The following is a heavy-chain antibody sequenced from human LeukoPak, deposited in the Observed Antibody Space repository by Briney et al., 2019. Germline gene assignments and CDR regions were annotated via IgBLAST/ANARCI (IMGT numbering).Heavy chain of an antibody. Sequence: GRSLRLSCAASGFTFSSYAMHWVRQAPGKGLEWVAVISYDGSNKYYADSVKGRFTISRDNSKNTLYLQMNSLRAEDTAVYYCARESSAPDYWGQGTLVTVSS. CDR2: ISYDGSNK. J-gene: IGHJ4*02. CDR1: GFTFSSYA. D-gene: IGHD6-19*01. V-gene: IGHV3-30*04. CDR3: ARESSAPDY.